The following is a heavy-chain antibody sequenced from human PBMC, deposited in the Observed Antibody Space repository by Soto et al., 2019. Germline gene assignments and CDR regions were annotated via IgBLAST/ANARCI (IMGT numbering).Heavy chain of an antibody. V-gene: IGHV4-38-2*01. CDR3: ARGIYSTSSFFDS. D-gene: IGHD6-6*01. CDR1: GYSISSGYY. J-gene: IGHJ4*02. Sequence: SETLSLTCAVSGYSISSGYYWGWLRQPPGKGLEWIGYIYYSGNTYYIPSLKSRVTISVDTSKNQISLKLNSVTAADTAVYYCARGIYSTSSFFDSWGQGTLVTVSS. CDR2: IYYSGNT.